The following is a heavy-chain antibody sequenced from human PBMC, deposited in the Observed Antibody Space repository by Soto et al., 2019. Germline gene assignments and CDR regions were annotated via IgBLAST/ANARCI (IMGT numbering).Heavy chain of an antibody. J-gene: IGHJ6*02. CDR3: ARDSAVVTAPLYYYYYGMDV. D-gene: IGHD2-21*02. CDR1: GGTFSSYT. Sequence: QVQLVQSGAEVKKPGSSVKVSCKASGGTFSSYTISWVRQAPGQGLEWMGRIIPILGIANYAQKFQGRVTMTADKSTSTAYMELSSLRSEDTAVYYCARDSAVVTAPLYYYYYGMDVWGQGTTVTVSS. CDR2: IIPILGIA. V-gene: IGHV1-69*08.